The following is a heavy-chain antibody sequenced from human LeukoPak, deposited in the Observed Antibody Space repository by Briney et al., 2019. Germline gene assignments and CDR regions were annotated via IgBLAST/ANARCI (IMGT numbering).Heavy chain of an antibody. V-gene: IGHV4-39*01. J-gene: IGHJ3*02. CDR3: ASIAAAGRDAFDI. Sequence: SETLSLTCTVSGGSISSSSYYWGWIRQPPGQGLEWIGSIYYSGSTYYNPSLKSRVTISVDTSKNQFSLKLSSVTAADTAVYYCASIAAAGRDAFDIWGQGTMVTVSS. CDR2: IYYSGST. CDR1: GGSISSSSYY. D-gene: IGHD6-13*01.